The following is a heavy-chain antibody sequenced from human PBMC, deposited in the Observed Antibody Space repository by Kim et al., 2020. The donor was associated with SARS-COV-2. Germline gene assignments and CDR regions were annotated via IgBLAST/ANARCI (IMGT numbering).Heavy chain of an antibody. J-gene: IGHJ4*02. D-gene: IGHD3-10*01. V-gene: IGHV4-59*09. CDR3: ARGDYGSVSYPFDY. Sequence: NPSVKSRVTISIDTSKNQFSLKLRSVTAADTAVYFCARGDYGSVSYPFDYWGQGTLVTVSS.